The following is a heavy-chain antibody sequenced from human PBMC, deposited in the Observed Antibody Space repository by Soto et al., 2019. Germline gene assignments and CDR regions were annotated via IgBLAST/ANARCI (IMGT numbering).Heavy chain of an antibody. J-gene: IGHJ2*01. CDR2: ISYGGSNK. Sequence: QVQLVESGGGVAQPGRSLRLSCAASGFTFSKYRMHWVRQAPGKGLEWVAVISYGGSNKYYADSVKGRFTTSRVNSNSTGYVQMDNLRGEDTDVYYCATSLTYGAYWYIDLWGRGTPVTVSS. V-gene: IGHV3-33*01. CDR1: GFTFSKYR. CDR3: ATSLTYGAYWYIDL. D-gene: IGHD3-10*01.